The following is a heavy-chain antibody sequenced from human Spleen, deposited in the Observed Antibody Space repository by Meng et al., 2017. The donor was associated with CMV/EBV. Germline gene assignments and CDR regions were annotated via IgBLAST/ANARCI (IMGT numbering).Heavy chain of an antibody. CDR2: LNFGGGGT. Sequence: GGSLRLSCTASGITFSRYAMSWIRQTPGKGLEWVSSLNFGGGGTDYADSVKGRFTISRDNSKNTLYLQMHSLRAEDTAMYYCAKHNSRVVIGGGVDYWGQGTLVTVS. CDR3: AKHNSRVVIGGGVDY. J-gene: IGHJ4*02. D-gene: IGHD3-3*01. V-gene: IGHV3-23*01. CDR1: GITFSRYA.